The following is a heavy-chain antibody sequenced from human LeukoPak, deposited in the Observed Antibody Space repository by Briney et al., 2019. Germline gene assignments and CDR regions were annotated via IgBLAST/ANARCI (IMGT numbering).Heavy chain of an antibody. V-gene: IGHV3-30*18. Sequence: GRSLRLSCAASGFTFSSYGIHWVRQAPGKGLEWVAVISYDGSDKYYADSVKGRFTISRDNSKNTLYLQMNSLRAEDTAVYYCAKDSNSILALDYWGQGTLDTVSS. CDR2: ISYDGSDK. J-gene: IGHJ4*02. CDR3: AKDSNSILALDY. CDR1: GFTFSSYG. D-gene: IGHD1/OR15-1a*01.